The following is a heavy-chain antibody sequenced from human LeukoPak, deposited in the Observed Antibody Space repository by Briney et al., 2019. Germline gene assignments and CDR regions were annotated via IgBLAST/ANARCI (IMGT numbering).Heavy chain of an antibody. CDR2: ISAYNGNT. J-gene: IGHJ6*03. Sequence: ASVKVSCKASGYTFTSYGISWVRQAPGQGLEWMGWISAYNGNTNYAQKLQGRVTMTTDTSTSTAYMELRSLRSDDTAVYYCARSGSSSWYVPPYYYYYYMDVWGKGTTVTVSS. V-gene: IGHV1-18*01. CDR3: ARSGSSSWYVPPYYYYYYMDV. CDR1: GYTFTSYG. D-gene: IGHD6-13*01.